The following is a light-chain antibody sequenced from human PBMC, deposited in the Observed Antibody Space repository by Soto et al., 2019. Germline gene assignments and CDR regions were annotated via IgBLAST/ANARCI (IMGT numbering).Light chain of an antibody. CDR3: QQYNNGRT. Sequence: EIVMTQSPATLSVSPGERATLSCRASQSVSSNLAWYQQKPGQAPRLLIYGASTRATGIPARFSGSGSGTEFTLTISSLQSEDFAVYYCQQYNNGRTFGRGTRLEIK. V-gene: IGKV3D-15*01. CDR2: GAS. CDR1: QSVSSN. J-gene: IGKJ2*01.